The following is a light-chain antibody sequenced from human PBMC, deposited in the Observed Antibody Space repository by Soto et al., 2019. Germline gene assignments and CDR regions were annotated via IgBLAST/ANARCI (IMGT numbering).Light chain of an antibody. V-gene: IGKV2-28*01. CDR2: LGS. CDR1: QSLLHSNGYNY. Sequence: DFVMTQSPLSLPVTPGEPASISCRPSQSLLHSNGYNYLDWYLQKPGQSPQLLIYLGSNRASGVPDRFSGSGSGTDFTLKISRVEAADVGVYYCMQALQSPPTFGQGTKLEIK. CDR3: MQALQSPPT. J-gene: IGKJ2*01.